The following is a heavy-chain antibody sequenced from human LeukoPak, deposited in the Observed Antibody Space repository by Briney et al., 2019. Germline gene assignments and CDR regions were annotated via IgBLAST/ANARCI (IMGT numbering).Heavy chain of an antibody. CDR1: GFTFSSYY. V-gene: IGHV3-74*01. D-gene: IGHD3-10*01. J-gene: IGHJ4*02. Sequence: GGSLRLSCAASGFTFSSYYIHWVRQAPGKGLVWVSRIDYDGSSTDYADSVKGRFTISRDNAKNTLYLQMTSLSAEDTALYYCARDTHLSYAAGFDCWGQGTLVTVSS. CDR3: ARDTHLSYAAGFDC. CDR2: IDYDGSST.